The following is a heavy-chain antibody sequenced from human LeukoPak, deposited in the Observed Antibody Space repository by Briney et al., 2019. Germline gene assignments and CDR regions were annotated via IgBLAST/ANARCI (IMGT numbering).Heavy chain of an antibody. CDR3: ARGRSTVTKYPTLFDY. CDR1: GGSISSHF. J-gene: IGHJ4*02. Sequence: SETLSLTCTVTGGSISSHFWSWIRQPPGKGLEWIGFIYDSGSANYNPSLRSRVTISIGTPKNQFSLKLNSVTAADTAVYYCARGRSTVTKYPTLFDYWGQGTLLTVSS. CDR2: IYDSGSA. D-gene: IGHD4-17*01. V-gene: IGHV4-59*11.